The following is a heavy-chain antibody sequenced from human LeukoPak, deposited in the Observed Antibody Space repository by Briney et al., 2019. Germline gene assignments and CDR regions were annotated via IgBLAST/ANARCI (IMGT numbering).Heavy chain of an antibody. Sequence: SETLSLTCTVSGGSISSYYWSWIRQPPGKGLERIGYIYYSGSTNYNPSLKSRVTISVDTSKNQFSLKLSSVTAADTAVYYCARVGRRRDAEGYFDYWGQGTLVTVSS. V-gene: IGHV4-59*01. CDR1: GGSISSYY. D-gene: IGHD5-24*01. CDR3: ARVGRRRDAEGYFDY. J-gene: IGHJ4*02. CDR2: IYYSGST.